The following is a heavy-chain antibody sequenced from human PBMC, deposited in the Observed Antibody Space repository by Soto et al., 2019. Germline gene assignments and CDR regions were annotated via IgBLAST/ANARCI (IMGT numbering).Heavy chain of an antibody. CDR3: SRVYPPRDQLGNLPGAF. J-gene: IGHJ4*02. V-gene: IGHV1-46*03. CDR2: INPSGGST. D-gene: IGHD1-1*01. Sequence: QVQLVQSGAEVMQPGASVKVSCNASGYTFTSYYIQWVRQAPGQGLEWMGIINPSGGSTNYAQKFQGRVTMTRDTSTSTVYMELSSLRSEDTAIYYCSRVYPPRDQLGNLPGAFWGQGTLVTVSS. CDR1: GYTFTSYY.